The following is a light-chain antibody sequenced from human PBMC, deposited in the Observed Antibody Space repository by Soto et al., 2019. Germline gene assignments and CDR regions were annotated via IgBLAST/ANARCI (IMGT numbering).Light chain of an antibody. J-gene: IGKJ1*01. CDR1: QSVSSN. Sequence: EIVMTQSPATLSVSPGERATLSCRASQSVSSNLAWYQQKPGQAPRLLIYGASTSATGIPARLSGSGSGTEFTLTISSLQSEDVAFSYCKQYNNWPPGTFGQGTKVEIK. CDR2: GAS. CDR3: KQYNNWPPGT. V-gene: IGKV3-15*01.